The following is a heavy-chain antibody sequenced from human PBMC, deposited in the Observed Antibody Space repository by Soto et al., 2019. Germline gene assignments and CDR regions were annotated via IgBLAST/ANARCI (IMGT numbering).Heavy chain of an antibody. Sequence: SETLSLTCTVSGGSISSYYWSWIRQPPGKGLEWIGYIYHSGSTNYNPSLKSRVTISVDTSKNQFSLKLSSVTAADTAVYYCARVTPALYYYYYYMDVWGKGTAVTVSS. V-gene: IGHV4-59*01. CDR3: ARVTPALYYYYYYMDV. J-gene: IGHJ6*03. CDR2: IYHSGST. CDR1: GGSISSYY.